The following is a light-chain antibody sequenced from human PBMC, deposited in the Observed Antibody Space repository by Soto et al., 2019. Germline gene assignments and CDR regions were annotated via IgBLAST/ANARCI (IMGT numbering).Light chain of an antibody. CDR1: SSNIGNNY. CDR2: YDD. V-gene: IGLV1-36*01. CDR3: AAWDDSTKSHV. Sequence: QSVLTQPPSVSAAPRQKVTISCSGSSSNIGNNYVSWYHRVPGTAPKLLIYYDDLLASGVSARFSGSKSGTSASLAISGLQSEDEADYYCAAWDDSTKSHVFGTGTKLTVL. J-gene: IGLJ1*01.